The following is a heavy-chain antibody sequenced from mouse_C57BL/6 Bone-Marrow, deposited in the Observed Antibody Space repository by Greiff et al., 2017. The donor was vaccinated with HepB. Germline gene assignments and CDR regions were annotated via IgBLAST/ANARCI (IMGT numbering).Heavy chain of an antibody. CDR3: VATWFAY. Sequence: GGGLVQPKGSLTLSCAASGFSFNTYAMNWVRQAPGKGLEWVARIRSKSNNYATYYADSVKDRFTISRDDSESMLYLQMNNLKTEDTAMYYCVATWFAYWGQGTRVTVSA. CDR2: IRSKSNNYAT. J-gene: IGHJ3*01. CDR1: GFSFNTYA. V-gene: IGHV10-1*01.